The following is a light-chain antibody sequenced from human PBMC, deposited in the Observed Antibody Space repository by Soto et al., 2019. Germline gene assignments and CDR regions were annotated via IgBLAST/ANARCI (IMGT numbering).Light chain of an antibody. Sequence: EIVMTQSPATLSVSPGERVTLSCRASQSVSSNLVWYHQKPGQAPRLLIYDASSRATGIPDRFSGGGSGTDFTLTISRLEPEDFAVYYCQQFSSYPLTFGGGTKWIS. CDR1: QSVSSN. CDR3: QQFSSYPLT. CDR2: DAS. J-gene: IGKJ4*01. V-gene: IGKV3-20*01.